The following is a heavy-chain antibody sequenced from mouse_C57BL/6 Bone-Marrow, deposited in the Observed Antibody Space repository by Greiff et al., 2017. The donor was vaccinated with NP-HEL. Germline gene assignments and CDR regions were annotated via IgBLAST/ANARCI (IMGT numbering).Heavy chain of an antibody. J-gene: IGHJ2*01. Sequence: EVQGVESGAELVRPGASVKLSCTASGFNIKDYYMHWVKQRPEQGLEWIGRIDPEAGDTEYAPKFQGKATMTADTSSNTAYLQLSSLTSEDTAVYYCTRYYGLYYFDYWGQGTTLTVS. CDR3: TRYYGLYYFDY. CDR2: IDPEAGDT. V-gene: IGHV14-1*01. D-gene: IGHD1-2*01. CDR1: GFNIKDYY.